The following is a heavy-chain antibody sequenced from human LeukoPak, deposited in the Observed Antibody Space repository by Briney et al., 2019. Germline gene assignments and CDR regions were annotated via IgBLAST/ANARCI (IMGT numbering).Heavy chain of an antibody. Sequence: ASVTVSCKASGYTFTSCGISWVRQAPGQGLEWMGWISAYNGNTNYAQKLQGRVTMTTDTSTSTAYMELRSLRSDDTAVYYCARAGYCSGGSCYSSPFDYWGQGTLVTVSS. CDR1: GYTFTSCG. V-gene: IGHV1-18*01. D-gene: IGHD2-15*01. CDR3: ARAGYCSGGSCYSSPFDY. CDR2: ISAYNGNT. J-gene: IGHJ4*02.